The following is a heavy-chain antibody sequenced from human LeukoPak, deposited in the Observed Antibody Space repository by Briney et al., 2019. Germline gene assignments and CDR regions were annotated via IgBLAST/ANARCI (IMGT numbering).Heavy chain of an antibody. Sequence: ASVKVSCKASGYTFTSYDINWVRQATGQGLEWMGWINPNSGGTNYAQKFQGRVTMTRDTSISTAYMELSRLRSDDTAVYYCARETRTYYYDSSGLPAFQHWGQGTLVTVSS. V-gene: IGHV1-2*02. D-gene: IGHD3-22*01. CDR3: ARETRTYYYDSSGLPAFQH. CDR1: GYTFTSYD. J-gene: IGHJ1*01. CDR2: INPNSGGT.